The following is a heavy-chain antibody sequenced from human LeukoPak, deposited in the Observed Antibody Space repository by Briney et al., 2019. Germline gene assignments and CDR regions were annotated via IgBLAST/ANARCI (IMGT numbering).Heavy chain of an antibody. V-gene: IGHV4-31*03. J-gene: IGHJ6*02. D-gene: IGHD1-20*01. Sequence: PSETLSLTCTVSGGSISSGGYYWSWIRQHPGKGLEWIGYIYYSGSTYYNPSLKSRVTISVDTSKNQFSLKLSSVTAADTAVYYCASNNWNRLDYYYYYGMDVWGQGTTVTVSS. CDR3: ASNNWNRLDYYYYYGMDV. CDR2: IYYSGST. CDR1: GGSISSGGYY.